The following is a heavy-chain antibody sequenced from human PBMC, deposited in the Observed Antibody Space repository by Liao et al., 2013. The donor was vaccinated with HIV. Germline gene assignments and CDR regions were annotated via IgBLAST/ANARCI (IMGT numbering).Heavy chain of an antibody. CDR3: ARTDQYYDFWNGYETRFDP. CDR2: IYSSGSA. D-gene: IGHD3-3*01. Sequence: QVQLQESGPGLVKPSETLSLTCTVSGGSISSYYWSWIRQPAGKGLEWIGRIYSSGSANYNPSLKSRVTMSVDTSKNQFSLKLSSVTAADTAVYYCARTDQYYDFWNGYETRFDPSGPRNPWSPSPQ. CDR1: GGSISSYY. V-gene: IGHV4-4*07. J-gene: IGHJ5*01.